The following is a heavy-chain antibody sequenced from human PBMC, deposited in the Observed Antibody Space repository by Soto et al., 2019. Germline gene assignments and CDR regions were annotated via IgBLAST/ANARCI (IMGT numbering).Heavy chain of an antibody. Sequence: GGSLRLSCAASGFTFSSYWMSWVRQAPGKGLEWVANIKQDGSEKYYVDSVKGRFTISRDNAKNSLYLQMNSLRAEDATVDYCAGLIPEYSSSVITSYFDYWGQGTLVTVSS. CDR1: GFTFSSYW. V-gene: IGHV3-7*01. CDR2: IKQDGSEK. D-gene: IGHD6-6*01. CDR3: AGLIPEYSSSVITSYFDY. J-gene: IGHJ4*02.